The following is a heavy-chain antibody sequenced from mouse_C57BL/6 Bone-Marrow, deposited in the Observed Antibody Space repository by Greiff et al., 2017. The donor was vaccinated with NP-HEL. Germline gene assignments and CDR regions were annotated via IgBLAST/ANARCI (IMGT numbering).Heavy chain of an antibody. CDR1: GYTFTDYY. V-gene: IGHV1-19*01. Sequence: VQLKQSGPVLVKPGASVKMSCKASGYTFTDYYMNWVKQSHGKSLEWIGVINPYNGGTSYNQKFKGKATLTVDKSSSTAYMELNSLTSEDSAVYYCARSRQLRLNFDYWGQGTTLTVSS. D-gene: IGHD3-2*02. CDR3: ARSRQLRLNFDY. J-gene: IGHJ2*01. CDR2: INPYNGGT.